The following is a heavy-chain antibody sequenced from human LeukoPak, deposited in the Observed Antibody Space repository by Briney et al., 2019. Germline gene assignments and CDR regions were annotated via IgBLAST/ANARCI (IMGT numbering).Heavy chain of an antibody. CDR2: INSDGSST. J-gene: IGHJ5*02. D-gene: IGHD2-2*01. CDR3: ARGLGYCSSTSCYNWFDP. V-gene: IGHV3-74*01. Sequence: GGSLRLXCAASGFTFSSYWMHWVRQAPGKGLVWVSRINSDGSSTSYADSVKGRFTISRDNAKNTLYLQMNSLRAEDTAVYYCARGLGYCSSTSCYNWFDPWGQGTLVTVSS. CDR1: GFTFSSYW.